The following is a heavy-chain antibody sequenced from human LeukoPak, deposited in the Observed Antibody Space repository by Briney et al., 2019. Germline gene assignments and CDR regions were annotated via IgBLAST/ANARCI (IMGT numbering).Heavy chain of an antibody. J-gene: IGHJ3*01. CDR2: ISAYNGNT. Sequence: ASVKVSCKASGYTFTSYGISWVRQAPGQGLEWMGWISAYNGNTNYAQKLQGRVAMTTDTSTSTAYMELGRLRSDDTAVYYCAKAYSSGWYIYWGQGTMVTVSS. CDR1: GYTFTSYG. V-gene: IGHV1-18*01. D-gene: IGHD6-19*01. CDR3: AKAYSSGWYIY.